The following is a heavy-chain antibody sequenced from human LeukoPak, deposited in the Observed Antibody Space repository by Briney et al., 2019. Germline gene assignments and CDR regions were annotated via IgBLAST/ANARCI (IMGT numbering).Heavy chain of an antibody. CDR2: IYYSGST. Sequence: SETLSLTCTVSGGSISSYYWSWIRQPPGKGLEWIGYIYYSGSTYYNPSLKSRVTISVDTSKNQFSLKLSSVTAADTAVYYCARLRGNYFPDYWGQGTLVTVSS. CDR3: ARLRGNYFPDY. V-gene: IGHV4-59*03. CDR1: GGSISSYY. J-gene: IGHJ4*02. D-gene: IGHD4-11*01.